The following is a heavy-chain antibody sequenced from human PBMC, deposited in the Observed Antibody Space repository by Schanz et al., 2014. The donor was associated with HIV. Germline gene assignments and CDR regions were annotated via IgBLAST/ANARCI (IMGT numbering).Heavy chain of an antibody. Sequence: EVQLVESGGGLVQPGGSLRLSCAASGFTFKSYAMSWVRQAPGKGLEWVSAISATGGSTYYADSVKGRFTISRDNSKNTLYLQMTTLRIDDTAVYYCAKPEYDSRGSSQSHFDYWGQGTLVTVSS. CDR3: AKPEYDSRGSSQSHFDY. CDR2: ISATGGST. D-gene: IGHD3-22*01. J-gene: IGHJ4*02. V-gene: IGHV3-23*04. CDR1: GFTFKSYA.